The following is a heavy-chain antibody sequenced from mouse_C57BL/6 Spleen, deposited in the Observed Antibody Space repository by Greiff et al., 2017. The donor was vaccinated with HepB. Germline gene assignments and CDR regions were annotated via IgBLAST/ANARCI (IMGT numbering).Heavy chain of an antibody. CDR3: TRDPLTGPGGWFAY. CDR1: GFTFSSYA. J-gene: IGHJ3*01. D-gene: IGHD4-1*01. CDR2: ISSGGDYI. V-gene: IGHV5-9-1*02. Sequence: EVQGVESGEGLVKPGGSLKLSCAASGFTFSSYAMSWVRQTPEKRLEWVAYISSGGDYIYYADTVKGRFTISRDNARNTLYLQMSSLKSEDTAMYYCTRDPLTGPGGWFAYWGQGTLVTVSA.